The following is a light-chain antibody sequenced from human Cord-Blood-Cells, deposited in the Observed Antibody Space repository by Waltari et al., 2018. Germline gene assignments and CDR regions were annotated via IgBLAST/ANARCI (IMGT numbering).Light chain of an antibody. CDR1: QSVSSY. Sequence: EIVLTQSPATLSLSPRETATLSCRAGQSVSSYLAWYQQKTGQAPRILIYDASNRATGIPARFSGSGSGKDFTLTISSLEPEDCAVYYCQQRSNWPPITFGQGTRLEIK. V-gene: IGKV3-11*01. CDR3: QQRSNWPPIT. CDR2: DAS. J-gene: IGKJ5*01.